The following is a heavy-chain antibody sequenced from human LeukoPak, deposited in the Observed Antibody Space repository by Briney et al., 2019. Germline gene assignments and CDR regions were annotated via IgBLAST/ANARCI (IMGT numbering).Heavy chain of an antibody. CDR2: IYYSGST. CDR1: GGSISSYY. D-gene: IGHD2-15*01. Sequence: SETLSLTCTVSGGSISSYYWSWIRQPPGKGLEWIGYIYYSGSTNYNPSLKSRVTISVDTSKNQFSLRLSSVTAADTAVYYCARHPFATPFDYWGRGTLLTVSS. V-gene: IGHV4-59*08. J-gene: IGHJ4*02. CDR3: ARHPFATPFDY.